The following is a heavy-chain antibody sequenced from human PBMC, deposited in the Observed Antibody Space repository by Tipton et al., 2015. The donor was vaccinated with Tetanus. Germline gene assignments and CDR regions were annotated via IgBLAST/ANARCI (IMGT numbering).Heavy chain of an antibody. Sequence: TLSLTCTVSGASIGSISYYWSWIRQPPGKGLEWIGYTYYSGSTGYNPSLKSRVTISIDSSKNQFSLKLTSVTAADTAVYYCARDEGYGDYAYWGQGALVTVSS. V-gene: IGHV4-61*01. CDR3: ARDEGYGDYAY. CDR2: TYYSGST. CDR1: GASIGSISYY. D-gene: IGHD4-17*01. J-gene: IGHJ4*02.